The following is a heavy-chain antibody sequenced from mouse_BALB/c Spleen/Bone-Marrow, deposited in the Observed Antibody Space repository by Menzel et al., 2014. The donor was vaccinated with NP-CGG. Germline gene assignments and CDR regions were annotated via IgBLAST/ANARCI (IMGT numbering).Heavy chain of an antibody. D-gene: IGHD1-1*01. CDR3: ARSYYGSSYYLDD. J-gene: IGHJ2*01. CDR2: ISSGSSTI. V-gene: IGHV5-17*02. CDR1: GFTFSSFG. Sequence: EVQLVESGGGLVQPGGSRKLSCAASGFTFSSFGMHWVRQAPEKGLEWVAYISSGSSTIYYADTVKGRFTISRDNPKNTLFLQMTSLRSEDTAMYYCARSYYGSSYYLDDWGQGTTLTVSS.